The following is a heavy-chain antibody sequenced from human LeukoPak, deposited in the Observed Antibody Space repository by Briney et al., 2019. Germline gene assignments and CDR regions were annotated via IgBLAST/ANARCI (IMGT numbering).Heavy chain of an antibody. D-gene: IGHD6-13*01. CDR1: GFTFSSYA. V-gene: IGHV3-23*01. CDR3: GKSGSRNWDYFED. Sequence: PGGSLRLSCAASGFTFSSYAMTWVRQAPGKGLEWVSTISGDGGDTHYADSVRGRFTISRANSKNTLFMQMNSLRAEDTAVYYCGKSGSRNWDYFEDWGRRTLVTAS. J-gene: IGHJ4*02. CDR2: ISGDGGDT.